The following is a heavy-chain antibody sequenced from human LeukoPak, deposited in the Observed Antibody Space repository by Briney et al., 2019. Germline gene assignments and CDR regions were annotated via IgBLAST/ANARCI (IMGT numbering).Heavy chain of an antibody. D-gene: IGHD5-18*01. CDR1: GGSISSYY. V-gene: IGHV4-59*06. J-gene: IGHJ4*02. CDR3: ARDRGGIQLWLL. CDR2: VYYSGST. Sequence: PSETLSLTCTVSGGSISSYYWSWIRQHPGKGLEWIGYVYYSGSTYYNPSLKSRVTISVDTSKNQFSLKLSSVTAADTAVYYCARDRGGIQLWLLWGQGTLVTVSS.